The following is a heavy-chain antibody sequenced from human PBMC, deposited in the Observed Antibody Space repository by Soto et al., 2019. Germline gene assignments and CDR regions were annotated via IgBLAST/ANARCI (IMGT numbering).Heavy chain of an antibody. CDR1: GGSFSGYY. Sequence: SETLSLTCAVYGGSFSGYYWSWIRQPPGKGLEWIGEINHSGSTNYNPSLKSRVTISVDTSKNQFSLKLSSVTAADTAVYYCARGLNLDYPAPSYYMDVWGKGTTVTVSS. V-gene: IGHV4-34*01. CDR3: ARGLNLDYPAPSYYMDV. D-gene: IGHD3-16*01. J-gene: IGHJ6*03. CDR2: INHSGST.